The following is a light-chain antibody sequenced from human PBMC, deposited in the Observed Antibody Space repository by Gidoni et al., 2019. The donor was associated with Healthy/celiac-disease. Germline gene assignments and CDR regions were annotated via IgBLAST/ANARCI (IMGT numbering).Light chain of an antibody. Sequence: IQLTQPPSSLSASVGDRVTITCRASQSISSYLNWYQQKPGKAPKLLIYAASSLQSGVPSRFSGSGSGTDFTLTISSLQPEDFATYYCQQSYSTPPNFGPGTKVDIK. V-gene: IGKV1-39*01. CDR3: QQSYSTPPN. CDR1: QSISSY. J-gene: IGKJ3*01. CDR2: AAS.